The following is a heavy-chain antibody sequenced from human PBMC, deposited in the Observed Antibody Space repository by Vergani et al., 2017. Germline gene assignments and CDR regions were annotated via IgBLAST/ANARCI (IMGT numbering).Heavy chain of an antibody. V-gene: IGHV4-38-2*01. J-gene: IGHJ6*02. CDR1: DSSIMTNPY. Sequence: QVQLQESGPGLVKPSETLTLTCDVFDSSIMTNPYWGWFRQSPGKGLEWIGCIHHSGDTHYNSSLKSRVSISIVSSSKFSLSLTSVTAADTAIYYCARHRSSGGFFPSSYFYEMDVWGHGTTVTVSS. CDR3: ARHRSSGGFFPSSYFYEMDV. D-gene: IGHD3-10*01. CDR2: IHHSGDT.